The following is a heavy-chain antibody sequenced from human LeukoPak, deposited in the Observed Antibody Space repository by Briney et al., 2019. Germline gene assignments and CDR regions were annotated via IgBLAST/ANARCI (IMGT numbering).Heavy chain of an antibody. D-gene: IGHD2-15*01. Sequence: PSETLSLTCTVSGGSISSYYWSWIRQPPGKGLEWIGYIYYSGSTNYNPSLKSRVTISVDTSKNQFSLKLSSVTAADTAVYYCARVGPMGWHYYYGMDVWGKGTTVTVSS. CDR1: GGSISSYY. CDR2: IYYSGST. V-gene: IGHV4-59*01. J-gene: IGHJ6*04. CDR3: ARVGPMGWHYYYGMDV.